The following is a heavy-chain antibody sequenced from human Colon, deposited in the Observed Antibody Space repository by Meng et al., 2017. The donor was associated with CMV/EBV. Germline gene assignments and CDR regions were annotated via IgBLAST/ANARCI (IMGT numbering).Heavy chain of an antibody. CDR1: GLTFDDYG. Sequence: SLKISCAASGLTFDDYGMHWVRQAPGKGLKWVSGLSWNTGTIDYADSVKGRFTISRDNAKNSLYLQMNSLRAEDTALYYCARGLELPDYWGQGTLVTVSS. CDR3: ARGLELPDY. D-gene: IGHD1-7*01. J-gene: IGHJ4*02. CDR2: LSWNTGTI. V-gene: IGHV3-9*01.